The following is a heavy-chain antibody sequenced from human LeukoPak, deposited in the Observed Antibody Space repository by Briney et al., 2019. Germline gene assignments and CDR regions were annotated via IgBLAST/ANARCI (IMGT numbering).Heavy chain of an antibody. J-gene: IGHJ4*02. CDR1: GFTFGSYA. Sequence: GGSLRLSCAASGFTFGSYAMHWVRQAPGKGLEYVSAISSNGGSTYYADSVKGRFTISRDNSKNTLYLQMSSLRAEDTAVYYCVKQRRAALRYFDWLCDYWGQGTLVTVSS. V-gene: IGHV3-64D*06. D-gene: IGHD3-9*01. CDR3: VKQRRAALRYFDWLCDY. CDR2: ISSNGGST.